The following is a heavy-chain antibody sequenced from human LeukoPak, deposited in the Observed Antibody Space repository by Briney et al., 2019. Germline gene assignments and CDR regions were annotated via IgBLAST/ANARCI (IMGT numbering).Heavy chain of an antibody. CDR1: GFTFSTYN. CDR2: ISTSSNYI. CDR3: ARDVGASPPDAFDI. J-gene: IGHJ3*02. D-gene: IGHD1-26*01. Sequence: GGSLRLSCTASGFTFSTYNMNWVRQAPGKGLDWVSSISTSSNYIYYADSVKGRFTISRDNAKNSLYLQMNSLRVEDTDVYYCARDVGASPPDAFDIWGQGTMVTVSS. V-gene: IGHV3-21*01.